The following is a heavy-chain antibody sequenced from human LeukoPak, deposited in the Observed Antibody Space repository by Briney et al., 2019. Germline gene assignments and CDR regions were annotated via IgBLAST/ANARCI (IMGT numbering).Heavy chain of an antibody. D-gene: IGHD3-10*01. CDR3: XXXXXXXTMVRGVRNFDY. CDR1: GFTFSSYA. V-gene: IGHV3-23*01. Sequence: GGSLRLSCAASGFTFSSYAMSLVRQAPGKGLEWVSAISGSGGSTHYADSVKGRFTISRDNSKNTLYLQMNSLRAEDTAVYYCXXXXXXXTMVRGVRNFDYWGQGTLVAVSS. J-gene: IGHJ4*02. CDR2: ISGSGGST.